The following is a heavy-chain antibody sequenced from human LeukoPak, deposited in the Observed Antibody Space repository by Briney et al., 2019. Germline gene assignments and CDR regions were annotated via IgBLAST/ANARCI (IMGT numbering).Heavy chain of an antibody. Sequence: SETLSLTCTVSGGSICSYYWSWIRQPPGKGLEWIGYIYYSGSTNYNPSLRSRVTISVDTSKYQFSLKLTSVTAADTAVYYCSSGSYLDYWGQGTLVTVSS. D-gene: IGHD1-26*01. CDR3: SSGSYLDY. J-gene: IGHJ4*02. V-gene: IGHV4-59*01. CDR1: GGSICSYY. CDR2: IYYSGST.